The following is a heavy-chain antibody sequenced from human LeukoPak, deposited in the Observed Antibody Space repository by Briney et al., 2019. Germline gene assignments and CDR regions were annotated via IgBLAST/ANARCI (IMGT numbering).Heavy chain of an antibody. D-gene: IGHD5-18*01. CDR2: TYWNDVK. J-gene: IGHJ4*02. Sequence: SGPTLVNPTQTLTLTCTFSGFSLSTSGVGVGWIRQAPGKALEWLVLTYWNDVKRYSPSLKSRLTITKDTSKNQVVLTMTNMDPVDTATYYCALVTSGYTYAFYFDYWGQGTLVTVSS. CDR1: GFSLSTSGVG. V-gene: IGHV2-5*01. CDR3: ALVTSGYTYAFYFDY.